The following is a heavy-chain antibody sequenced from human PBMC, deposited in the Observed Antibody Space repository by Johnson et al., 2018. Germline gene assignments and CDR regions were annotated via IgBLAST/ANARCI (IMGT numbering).Heavy chain of an antibody. CDR3: ARHRYSNPTDAFDI. V-gene: IGHV5-51*01. D-gene: IGHD5-12*01. Sequence: RYSPSFQGQVTISADKSISTAHLQWSSLKASDTAMYYCARHRYSNPTDAFDIWGQGTMVTVSS. J-gene: IGHJ3*02.